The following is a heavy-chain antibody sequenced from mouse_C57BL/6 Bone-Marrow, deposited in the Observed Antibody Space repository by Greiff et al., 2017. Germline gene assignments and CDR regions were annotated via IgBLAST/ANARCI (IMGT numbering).Heavy chain of an antibody. V-gene: IGHV5-2*01. Sequence: EVQLQESGGGLVQPGESLKLSCESNDYAFPSHYMSWVRQTPEQRLELVAAINRDGGSTYYPDTMERRSTISRDNTTKTLYLQMSSLRSEDTALYYCARSPCNYEGQGTTLTVSS. CDR2: INRDGGST. CDR1: DYAFPSHY. J-gene: IGHJ2*01. CDR3: ARSPCNY.